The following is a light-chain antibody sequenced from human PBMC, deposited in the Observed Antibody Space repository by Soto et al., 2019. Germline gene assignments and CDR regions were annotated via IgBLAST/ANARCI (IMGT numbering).Light chain of an antibody. CDR1: RSISSY. J-gene: IGKJ4*01. CDR3: IRFNDNPRT. V-gene: IGKV1-9*01. CDR2: AAS. Sequence: DIQLTQSPSFLSASVGDRVTITCRASRSISSYLAWYQQKPGEAPKLLIFAASTLQSGVPPRFSGGESGTAALLTSGSLQPEDFTPDFCIRFNDNPRTFGGGTKVEIK.